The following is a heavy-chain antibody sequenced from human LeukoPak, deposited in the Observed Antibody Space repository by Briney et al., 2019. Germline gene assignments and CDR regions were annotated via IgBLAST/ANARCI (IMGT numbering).Heavy chain of an antibody. CDR3: ARGREHFYYYYHMDV. Sequence: SETLSLTCTVSGGSISSGGYYWSWIRQHPGKGLEWIGYIYYSGSTYYNPSLKSRVTISVDTSKNQFSLKLSSVTAADTAVYYCARGREHFYYYYHMDVWGKGTTVTVSS. CDR2: IYYSGST. D-gene: IGHD1/OR15-1a*01. J-gene: IGHJ6*03. CDR1: GGSISSGGYY. V-gene: IGHV4-31*03.